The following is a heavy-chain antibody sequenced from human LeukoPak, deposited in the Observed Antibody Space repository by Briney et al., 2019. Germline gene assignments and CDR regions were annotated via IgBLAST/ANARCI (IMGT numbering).Heavy chain of an antibody. CDR3: ARGRGVVPAVTLDY. J-gene: IGHJ4*02. CDR1: GGSISTYF. D-gene: IGHD2-2*01. V-gene: IGHV4-34*01. Sequence: SETLSLTCTVSGGSISTYFWSWIRQPPGKGLEWIGEINHSGSTNYNPSLKSRVTISVDTSKNQFSLKLSSVTAADTAVYYCARGRGVVPAVTLDYWGQGTLVTVSS. CDR2: INHSGST.